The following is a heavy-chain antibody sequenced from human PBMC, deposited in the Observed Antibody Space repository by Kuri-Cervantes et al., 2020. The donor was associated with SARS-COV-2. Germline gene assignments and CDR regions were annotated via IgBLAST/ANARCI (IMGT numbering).Heavy chain of an antibody. D-gene: IGHD1-26*01. CDR1: GFTVSSNY. V-gene: IGHV3-66*02. J-gene: IGHJ4*02. CDR2: IYSGGST. Sequence: GESLKISCAASGFTVSSNYMSWVRQAPGKGLEWVSVIYSGGSTYYADPVKGRFTISRDNSKNTLYLQMNSLRAEDTAVYYCARGVSGEGLVGATGYWGQGTLVTVSS. CDR3: ARGVSGEGLVGATGY.